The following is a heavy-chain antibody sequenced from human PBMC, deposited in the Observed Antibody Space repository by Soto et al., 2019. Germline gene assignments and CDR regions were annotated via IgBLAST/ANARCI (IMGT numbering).Heavy chain of an antibody. CDR1: GFTFSNYD. V-gene: IGHV3-30*18. CDR2: ISHDGNNR. D-gene: IGHD3-22*01. J-gene: IGHJ4*02. CDR3: AKHQTPSYYYDTRGYPLDF. Sequence: GGSLRLSCAASGFTFSNYDMHWVRQAPGKGLEWVAVISHDGNNRVYSDSVKGRFTISRDNPKNTLYLQMNSLRDEDTAVYYCAKHQTPSYYYDTRGYPLDFWGQGTLVTVSS.